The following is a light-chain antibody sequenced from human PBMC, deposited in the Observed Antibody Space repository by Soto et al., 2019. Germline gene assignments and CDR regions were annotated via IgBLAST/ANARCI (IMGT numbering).Light chain of an antibody. V-gene: IGLV2-11*01. J-gene: IGLJ2*01. CDR3: CSYAGSYTFVI. Sequence: QSALTQPRSVSGSPGQSVTISCTGTSSDVGGYNYVSWYQQHPGKAPKLMIYDVNKRPSGVPDRFSGYKSGNTASLTISGLQAEDEGDYYCCSYAGSYTFVIFGGGTKLTVL. CDR2: DVN. CDR1: SSDVGGYNY.